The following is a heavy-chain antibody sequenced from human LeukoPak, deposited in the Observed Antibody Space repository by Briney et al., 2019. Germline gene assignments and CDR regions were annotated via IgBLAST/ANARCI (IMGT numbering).Heavy chain of an antibody. D-gene: IGHD3-10*01. V-gene: IGHV3-30*02. CDR3: AKAIWVAATSSWFCLDY. J-gene: IGHJ4*02. CDR2: IRYDANSK. Sequence: GGSLRLSCAASGFTFSDYDIHWVRQAPGKGLEWVAFIRYDANSKYYADSVEGRFTISRDNSKNTLSLQMDSLRPEDTAVYYCAKAIWVAATSSWFCLDYWGQGTLVTVSS. CDR1: GFTFSDYD.